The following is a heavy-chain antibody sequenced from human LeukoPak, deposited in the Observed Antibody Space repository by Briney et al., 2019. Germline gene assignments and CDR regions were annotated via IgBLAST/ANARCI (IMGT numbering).Heavy chain of an antibody. CDR3: AREHSSSWDQFDY. CDR1: GYSFVGYG. J-gene: IGHJ4*02. CDR2: FNPENGNT. Sequence: ASVRVSCKASGYSFVGYGINWVRQAPGQGLEWMGWFNPENGNTNYAQKVQGRVTMTADTSTSTSYMELRSLRSDDTAVYYCAREHSSSWDQFDYWGQGTLVTVSS. D-gene: IGHD6-13*01. V-gene: IGHV1-18*01.